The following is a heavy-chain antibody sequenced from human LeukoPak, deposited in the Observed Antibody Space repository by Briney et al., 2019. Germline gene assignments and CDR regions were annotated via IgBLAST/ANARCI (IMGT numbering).Heavy chain of an antibody. V-gene: IGHV1-3*01. CDR1: GYTFTSXA. CDR2: INAGNGDT. D-gene: IGHD3-22*01. J-gene: IGHJ4*02. Sequence: GASXXXXXTASGYTFTSXAXQWVRXAPGQRRXWMGWINAGNGDTKYSQRSQGRVPITRDTSARTAYMELRSLRSEDTAVYYCASDPRRGFHDYWGQGTLVTVSS. CDR3: ASDPRRGFHDY.